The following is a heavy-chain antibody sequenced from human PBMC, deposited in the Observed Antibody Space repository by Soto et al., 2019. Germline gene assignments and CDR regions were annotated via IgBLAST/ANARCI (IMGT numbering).Heavy chain of an antibody. Sequence: QVQLVESGGGVVQPGRSLRLSCAASGFPFSSYGMHWVRQAPGKGLEWVAHISYDGSNKHYTDSVKGRFTISRDNSKNMLYLQMSRLRAEDTAVYYCAGGQYFDYCGQGTRVSVSS. V-gene: IGHV3-30*03. D-gene: IGHD2-15*01. CDR1: GFPFSSYG. CDR2: ISYDGSNK. CDR3: AGGQYFDY. J-gene: IGHJ4*02.